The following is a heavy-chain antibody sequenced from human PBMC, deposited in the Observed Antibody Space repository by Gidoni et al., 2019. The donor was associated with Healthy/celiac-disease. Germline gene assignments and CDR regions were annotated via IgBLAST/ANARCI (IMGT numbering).Heavy chain of an antibody. CDR2: INHSGST. V-gene: IGHV4-34*01. D-gene: IGHD2-15*01. Sequence: QVQLQQWGAGLLTPSETLSLTCAVYGGSFSGYYWSWIRQPPGKGLAWIGEINHSGSTNYNPSLKSRVTISVDTSKNQFSLKLSSVTAADTAVYYCARGPCIDYWGQGTLVTVSS. CDR1: GGSFSGYY. J-gene: IGHJ4*02. CDR3: ARGPCIDY.